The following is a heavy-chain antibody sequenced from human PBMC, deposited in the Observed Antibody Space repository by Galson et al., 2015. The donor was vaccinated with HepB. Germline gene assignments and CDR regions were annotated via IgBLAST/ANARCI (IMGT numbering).Heavy chain of an antibody. CDR1: GYTFTSYA. Sequence: SVKVSCKASGYTFTSYAMHWVRQAPGQRLEWMGWINAGNGNTKYSQKFQGRVTITRDTSANTAYMELSSLRSEDTAVFYCARDTSSGHFDYWGQGTLVTVSS. CDR3: ARDTSSGHFDY. J-gene: IGHJ4*02. V-gene: IGHV1-3*01. CDR2: INAGNGNT. D-gene: IGHD6-25*01.